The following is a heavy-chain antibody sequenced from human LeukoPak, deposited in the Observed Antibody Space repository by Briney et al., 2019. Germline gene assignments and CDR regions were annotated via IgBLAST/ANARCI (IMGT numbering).Heavy chain of an antibody. Sequence: EASVKVSCKASGYTFTGYYMHWVRQAPGQGLEWMGWINPNSGGTNYAQKFQGRVTMTRDTSISTAYMELSRLRSDDTAVYYCARATKPPYYYDSSGYYTTRPLGYWGQGTLVTVSS. CDR3: ARATKPPYYYDSSGYYTTRPLGY. V-gene: IGHV1-2*02. D-gene: IGHD3-22*01. J-gene: IGHJ4*02. CDR1: GYTFTGYY. CDR2: INPNSGGT.